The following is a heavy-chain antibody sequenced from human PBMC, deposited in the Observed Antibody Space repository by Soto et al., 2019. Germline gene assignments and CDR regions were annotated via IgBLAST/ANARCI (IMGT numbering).Heavy chain of an antibody. V-gene: IGHV3-13*05. CDR3: ARAYTGRLPRRADYYYAMDV. CDR1: RFTFSNFD. CDR2: IGAARDP. Sequence: PGGSLRLSCATSRFTFSNFDMHWVRQVPGKGLEWVSAIGAARDPYYLGSVKGRFTISRENAKNSVYLQMSDLRAGDSAVYYCARAYTGRLPRRADYYYAMDVWGQGTMVTVSS. D-gene: IGHD2-2*02. J-gene: IGHJ6*02.